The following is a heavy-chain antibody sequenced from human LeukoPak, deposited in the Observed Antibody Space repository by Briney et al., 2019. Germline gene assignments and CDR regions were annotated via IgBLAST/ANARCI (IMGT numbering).Heavy chain of an antibody. Sequence: ASVKVSCKASGYTFTSYYMHWVRQAPGQGLEWMGIINPSGGSTSYAQKFQGRVTMTRDTSTSTVYMELSSLRSEDTAVYYCARGQYYYDSSGYYTDGIDYWGQGTLVTVSS. CDR2: INPSGGST. J-gene: IGHJ4*02. CDR3: ARGQYYYDSSGYYTDGIDY. V-gene: IGHV1-46*01. CDR1: GYTFTSYY. D-gene: IGHD3-22*01.